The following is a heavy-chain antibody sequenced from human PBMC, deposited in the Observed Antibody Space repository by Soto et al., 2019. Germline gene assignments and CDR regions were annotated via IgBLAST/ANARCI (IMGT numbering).Heavy chain of an antibody. CDR3: ARHGLGYCSSTSCYGEHFDY. D-gene: IGHD2-2*01. J-gene: IGHJ4*02. Sequence: PSETLSLTCTVSGGSISSGGYYWSWIRQHPGKGLEWIGYIYYSGSTYYNPSLKSRVTISVDTSKNQFSLKLSSVTAADTAVYYCARHGLGYCSSTSCYGEHFDYWGQGTLVTVSS. CDR2: IYYSGST. V-gene: IGHV4-31*03. CDR1: GGSISSGGYY.